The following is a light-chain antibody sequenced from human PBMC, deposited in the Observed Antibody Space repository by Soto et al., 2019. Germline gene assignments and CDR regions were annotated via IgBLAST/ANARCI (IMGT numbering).Light chain of an antibody. CDR2: DGS. Sequence: EIVLTQSPATLSLSPGERATLSCRVSQSISSYLAWYQQKPGQAPRLLIYDGSNRATGIPARLSGSGYGTDFRLTISSLEREDFAVYYGQQRTDWLWTLGQGTKVDIK. CDR3: QQRTDWLWT. J-gene: IGKJ1*01. V-gene: IGKV3-11*01. CDR1: QSISSY.